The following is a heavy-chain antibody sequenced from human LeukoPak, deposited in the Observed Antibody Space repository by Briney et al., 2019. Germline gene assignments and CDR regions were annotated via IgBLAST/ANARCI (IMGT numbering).Heavy chain of an antibody. D-gene: IGHD2-2*01. CDR3: AKSIVVVPAASGY. CDR2: IWYDGSNK. Sequence: GSLRLSCAASGFTFSTYGMHWVRQAPGKGLEWVAVIWYDGSNKYYADSVKGRFTISRDNSKNTLYLQMNSLRAEDTAVYYCAKSIVVVPAASGYWGQGTLVTVSS. CDR1: GFTFSTYG. J-gene: IGHJ4*02. V-gene: IGHV3-30*02.